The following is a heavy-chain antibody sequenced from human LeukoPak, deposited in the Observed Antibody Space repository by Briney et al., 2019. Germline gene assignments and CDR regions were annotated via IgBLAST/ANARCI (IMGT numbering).Heavy chain of an antibody. D-gene: IGHD1-14*01. CDR3: ARGLGNHDY. J-gene: IGHJ4*02. Sequence: SETLSLTCTVSGGSISSYYWSWIRQPPGKGLEWIGYIYYSGSTNYDPSLKSRVTISVDTSKNQFSLKLSSVTAADTAVYYCARGLGNHDYWGQGTLVTVSS. CDR2: IYYSGST. CDR1: GGSISSYY. V-gene: IGHV4-59*01.